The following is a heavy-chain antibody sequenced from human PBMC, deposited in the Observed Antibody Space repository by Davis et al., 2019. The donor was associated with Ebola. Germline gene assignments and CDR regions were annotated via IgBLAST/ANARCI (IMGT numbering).Heavy chain of an antibody. CDR3: AKANIPMTTVTPDLDY. D-gene: IGHD4-17*01. V-gene: IGHV3-23*01. Sequence: GESLKISCAASGFTFSSYAMSWVRQAPGKGLEWVSAISGSGGSTYYADSVKGRFTISRDNSKNTLYLQMNSLRAEDTAVYYCAKANIPMTTVTPDLDYWGQGTLVTVSS. CDR1: GFTFSSYA. J-gene: IGHJ4*02. CDR2: ISGSGGST.